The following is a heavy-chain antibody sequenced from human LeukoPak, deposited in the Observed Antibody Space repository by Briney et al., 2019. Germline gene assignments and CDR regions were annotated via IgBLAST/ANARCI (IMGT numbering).Heavy chain of an antibody. D-gene: IGHD1-7*01. CDR3: AREMGITGTTSGYDY. V-gene: IGHV1-46*01. Sequence: ASVKVSCKASGYTFTSYYMHWARQAPGQGLEWMGIINPSGGSTSYAQKFQGRVTMTRDTSTSTVYMELSSLRSEDTAVYYCAREMGITGTTSGYDYWGQGTLVTVSS. J-gene: IGHJ4*02. CDR1: GYTFTSYY. CDR2: INPSGGST.